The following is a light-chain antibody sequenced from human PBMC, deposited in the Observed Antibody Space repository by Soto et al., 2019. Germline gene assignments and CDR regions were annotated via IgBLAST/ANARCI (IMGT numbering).Light chain of an antibody. CDR2: DVS. V-gene: IGLV2-14*01. J-gene: IGLJ1*01. CDR3: KSFTTSDTYV. Sequence: QSVLAQPASVSGSPGQSIAISCTGTSSDVGAYNYVSWYLQYPGKAPKLVIFDVSFRPSGVSNRFSGSKSGNTASLTISGLQAEDEADYYCKSFTTSDTYVFGPGTKATVL. CDR1: SSDVGAYNY.